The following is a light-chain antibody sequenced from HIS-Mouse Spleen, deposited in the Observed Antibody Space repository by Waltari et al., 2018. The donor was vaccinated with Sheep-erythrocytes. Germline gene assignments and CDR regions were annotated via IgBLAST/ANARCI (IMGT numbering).Light chain of an antibody. CDR1: SSDVGGYND. J-gene: IGLJ1*01. CDR2: DVS. V-gene: IGLV2-11*01. CDR3: CSYAGSYNHV. Sequence: QSALTQPRSVSGSPGQSVTISCTGISSDVGGYNDVSWYQQHPGKAPKLMIYDVSNRPSGVPDRFSGSKSCNTASLTISGLQAEDEADYYCCSYAGSYNHVFATGTKVTVL.